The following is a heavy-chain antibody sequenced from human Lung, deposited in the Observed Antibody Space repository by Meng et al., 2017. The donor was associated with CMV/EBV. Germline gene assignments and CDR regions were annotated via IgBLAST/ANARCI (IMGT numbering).Heavy chain of an antibody. V-gene: IGHV1-2*02. J-gene: IGHJ4*02. Sequence: ASXXVSCQASGYRFTDHYFHWVRQAPGQGLEWMGWIYPNSGGTHYAQKFQGRLTVTRDTSISTGYMELSSLGSDDTAVYYCARDNDWGPDYGGQGTLVTVSS. CDR3: ARDNDWGPDY. D-gene: IGHD3-9*01. CDR2: IYPNSGGT. CDR1: GYRFTDHY.